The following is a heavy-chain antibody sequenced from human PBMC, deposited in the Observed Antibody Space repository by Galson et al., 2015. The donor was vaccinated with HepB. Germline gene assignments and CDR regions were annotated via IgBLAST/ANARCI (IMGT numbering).Heavy chain of an antibody. J-gene: IGHJ4*02. Sequence: SLRLSCAAAGFTFSYFAMHWVRQAPGKGLEYISAISSNGGNTYYADSVKGRFTISRDNSKNTLYLQMSSLKTEDTAVYYCVKSMAPIAASGFDYWGQGTLVTVSS. CDR3: VKSMAPIAASGFDY. D-gene: IGHD6-25*01. V-gene: IGHV3-64D*06. CDR2: ISSNGGNT. CDR1: GFTFSYFA.